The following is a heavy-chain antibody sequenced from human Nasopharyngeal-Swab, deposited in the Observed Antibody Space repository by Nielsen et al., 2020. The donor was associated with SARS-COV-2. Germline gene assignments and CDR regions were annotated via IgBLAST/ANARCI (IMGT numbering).Heavy chain of an antibody. V-gene: IGHV1-2*02. J-gene: IGHJ3*02. Sequence: APVKVSCKASGYTFTGYYMHWVRQAPGQGLEWMGWINPNSGGTNYAQKFQGRVTMTRDTSISTAYMELSRLRSDDTAVYYCARDDLTAYDAFDIWGQGTMVTVSS. CDR3: ARDDLTAYDAFDI. CDR1: GYTFTGYY. D-gene: IGHD7-27*01. CDR2: INPNSGGT.